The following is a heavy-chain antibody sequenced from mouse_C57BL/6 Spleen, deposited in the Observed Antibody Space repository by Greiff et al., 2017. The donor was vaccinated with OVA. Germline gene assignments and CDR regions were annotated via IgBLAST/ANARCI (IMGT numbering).Heavy chain of an antibody. CDR1: GYSFTDYN. CDR3: ARGDYGPVYYYAMDY. Sequence: EVQLQQSGPELVKPGASVKISCKASGYSFTDYNMNWVKQSNGKSLEWIGVINPNYGTTRYNQKFKGKATLTVDQSSSTAYMQLNSLTSEDSAVYYCARGDYGPVYYYAMDYWGQGTSVTVSS. CDR2: INPNYGTT. J-gene: IGHJ4*01. D-gene: IGHD1-1*01. V-gene: IGHV1-39*01.